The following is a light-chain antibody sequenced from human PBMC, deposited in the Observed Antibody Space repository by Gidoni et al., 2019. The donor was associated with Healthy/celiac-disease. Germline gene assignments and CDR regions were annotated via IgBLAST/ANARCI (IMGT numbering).Light chain of an antibody. CDR2: EVS. J-gene: IGLJ1*01. CDR3: SLYTSSSTYV. V-gene: IGLV2-18*01. Sequence: QSALTQPPSVSGSPGQSVTISCTGTSSDVGSYNRVSWYQQPPGTAPKLMIYEVSNRPSGVPDRFSGSKSGNTASLTISGLQAEDEADYYCSLYTSSSTYVFGTGTKVXV. CDR1: SSDVGSYNR.